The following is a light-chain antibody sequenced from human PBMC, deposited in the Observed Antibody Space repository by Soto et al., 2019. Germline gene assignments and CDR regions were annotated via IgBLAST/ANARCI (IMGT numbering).Light chain of an antibody. CDR1: SSDVGGYNY. Sequence: QSVLTQPASVSGSPGQSITISCTGTSSDVGGYNYVSWYQHHPGKAPKLMIYDVTNRPSGVSNRFSGSKSGSTASLTISGLQAEDEADYYCSSYTSSSIVLFGRGTKLTVL. CDR2: DVT. CDR3: SSYTSSSIVL. V-gene: IGLV2-14*03. J-gene: IGLJ2*01.